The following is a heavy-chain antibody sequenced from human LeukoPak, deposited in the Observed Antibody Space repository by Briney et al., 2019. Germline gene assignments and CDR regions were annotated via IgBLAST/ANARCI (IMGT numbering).Heavy chain of an antibody. J-gene: IGHJ4*02. D-gene: IGHD1-26*01. CDR3: ARDMSGTYSFDY. V-gene: IGHV3-64D*06. CDR1: GSTHTWHV. Sequence: GGSLRLSCSASGSTHTWHVMHWVRQAPGKALEYVSFIHHNGDITSYADSVRGRFTVSRDNSKNTLFLELSSLRTDDTAVYYCARDMSGTYSFDYWGQGTLVTVSS. CDR2: IHHNGDIT.